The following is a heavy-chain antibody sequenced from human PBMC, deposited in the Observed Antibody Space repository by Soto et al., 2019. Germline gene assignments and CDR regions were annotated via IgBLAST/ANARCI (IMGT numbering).Heavy chain of an antibody. V-gene: IGHV3-30-3*01. CDR1: GFTFSSYA. CDR3: AGHHIGYNSNWFDP. Sequence: VQLVESGGGVVQPGRSLRLSCAASGFTFSSYAMHWVRQAPGKGLEWVAVISYDGSNKYYADSVKGRVTISRDNSKNRLYLQMNSLRAEDTAVYDCAGHHIGYNSNWFDPWGQGTLVTVSS. J-gene: IGHJ5*02. CDR2: ISYDGSNK. D-gene: IGHD1-1*01.